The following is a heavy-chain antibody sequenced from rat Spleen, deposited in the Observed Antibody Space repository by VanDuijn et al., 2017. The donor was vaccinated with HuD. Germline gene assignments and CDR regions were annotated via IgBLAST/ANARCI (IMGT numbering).Heavy chain of an antibody. CDR1: GYSIQRSYR. Sequence: EVQLQESGPGLVKPSQSLSLTCSVTGYSIQRSYRWNWIRKFPGNKMEWMGYIRYSGDTSYNPSLKSRIYITKDTSKNQFFLQVNSLSTEDTATYYCARSEGTHYYLPFADWGHGTLVTASS. CDR3: ARSEGTHYYLPFAD. V-gene: IGHV3-3*01. J-gene: IGHJ3*01. D-gene: IGHD1-6*01. CDR2: IRYSGDT.